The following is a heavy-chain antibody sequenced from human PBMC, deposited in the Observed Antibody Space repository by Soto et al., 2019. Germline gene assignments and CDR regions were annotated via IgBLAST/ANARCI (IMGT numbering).Heavy chain of an antibody. V-gene: IGHV3-21*01. CDR2: ISSSSSYI. CDR1: GFTFSSYS. J-gene: IGHJ6*03. Sequence: GGSLRLSCAASGFTFSSYSMNWVRQAPGKGLEWVSSISSSSSYIYYADSVKGRFTISRDNAKNSLYLQMNSLRAEDTAVYYCARDGVATTHPGWYYYYYMDVWGKGTTVTVSS. D-gene: IGHD5-12*01. CDR3: ARDGVATTHPGWYYYYYMDV.